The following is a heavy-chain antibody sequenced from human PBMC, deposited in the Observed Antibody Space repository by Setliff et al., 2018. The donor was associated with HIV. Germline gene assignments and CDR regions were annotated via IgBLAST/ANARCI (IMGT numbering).Heavy chain of an antibody. J-gene: IGHJ4*02. V-gene: IGHV4-4*07. D-gene: IGHD1-1*01. Sequence: SETLSLTCTVSGGSISSYYWSWIRQPAGKGLEWIGRIYPSGSTNYNPSLKSRVTMSVDTSKNHFSLKLRSVTAADTAVYYCAQLGMVDDFDYWGQGTLVTVSS. CDR1: GGSISSYY. CDR2: IYPSGST. CDR3: AQLGMVDDFDY.